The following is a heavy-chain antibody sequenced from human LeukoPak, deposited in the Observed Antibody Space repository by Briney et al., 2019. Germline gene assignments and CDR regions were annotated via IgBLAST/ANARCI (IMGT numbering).Heavy chain of an antibody. CDR1: RFTFSNSS. V-gene: IGHV3-21*01. D-gene: IGHD1-26*01. J-gene: IGHJ4*02. Sequence: GGSLRLSCAASRFTFSNSSMTWVRQAPGKGLEWVSSIGYVSSYICYADSVKGRFTISRDNAKSSLFLQMNSLRAEDTAVYYCARDLLHFDYWGQGTLVTVSS. CDR3: ARDLLHFDY. CDR2: IGYVSSYI.